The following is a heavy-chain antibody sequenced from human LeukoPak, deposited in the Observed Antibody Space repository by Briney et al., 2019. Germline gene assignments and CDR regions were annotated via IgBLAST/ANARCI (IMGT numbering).Heavy chain of an antibody. CDR3: ARDGSGYSDPVDY. Sequence: GGSLRLSCAASGFTFSNYNMHWVRQAPGKGLEWVSSISRISGYIYYADSVKGRFTISRHNAKNSLFLQMNSLRAEDSAVYYCARDGSGYSDPVDYWGQGTLVTVSS. CDR1: GFTFSNYN. V-gene: IGHV3-21*01. CDR2: ISRISGYI. D-gene: IGHD3-22*01. J-gene: IGHJ4*02.